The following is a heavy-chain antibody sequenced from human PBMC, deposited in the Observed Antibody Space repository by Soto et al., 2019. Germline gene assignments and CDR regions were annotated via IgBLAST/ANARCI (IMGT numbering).Heavy chain of an antibody. J-gene: IGHJ6*02. V-gene: IGHV5-51*01. CDR2: IYPGDSDT. CDR1: GYSFTSYW. CDR3: ARKYSSSSDYYGMDV. D-gene: IGHD6-6*01. Sequence: GESLKISCKGSGYSFTSYWIGWVRQMPGKGLEWMGIIYPGDSDTRYSPSFQGQVTISADKSISTAYLQWSSLKASDTAMYYCARKYSSSSDYYGMDVWGQGTTVTVSS.